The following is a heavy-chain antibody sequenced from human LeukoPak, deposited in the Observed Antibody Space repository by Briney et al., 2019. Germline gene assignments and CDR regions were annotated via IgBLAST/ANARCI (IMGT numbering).Heavy chain of an antibody. D-gene: IGHD3-22*01. CDR3: ARVVQSTDSSGFYLPEYFQH. J-gene: IGHJ1*01. Sequence: SETLSLTCSVSGGSISSSGYHWGWIRQPPGKGLEWVGSMYYSGSTYYNLSLKSRVTISVDTSKNQFSLKLSSVTAADTAVYYCARVVQSTDSSGFYLPEYFQHWGQGTLVTVSS. V-gene: IGHV4-39*01. CDR2: MYYSGST. CDR1: GGSISSSGYH.